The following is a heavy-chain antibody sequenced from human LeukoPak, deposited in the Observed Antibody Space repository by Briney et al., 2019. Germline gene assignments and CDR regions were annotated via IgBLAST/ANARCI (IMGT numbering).Heavy chain of an antibody. J-gene: IGHJ5*02. CDR1: GFTFSSYG. Sequence: PGGSLRLSCAASGFTFSSYGMHWVRQAPGKGLERVAFIRYDGSNKYYADSVKGRFTISRDNSKNTLYLQMNSLRAEDTPVYYCAKDFHDFWTPDGFDPWGQGTLVTVSS. V-gene: IGHV3-30*02. CDR2: IRYDGSNK. CDR3: AKDFHDFWTPDGFDP. D-gene: IGHD3-3*01.